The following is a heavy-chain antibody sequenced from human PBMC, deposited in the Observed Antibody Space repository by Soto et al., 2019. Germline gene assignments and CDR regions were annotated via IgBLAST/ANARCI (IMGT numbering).Heavy chain of an antibody. Sequence: QVTLKESGPVLVKHTETLTLTCTVSGFSLSNARMGVSWIRQPPGKALEWLAHIFSNDEKSYSTSLKSRLTISKDTSKSQVVLTMTNMDPVDTATYYCARISPGSYSSGWWGDFDYWGQGTLVTVSS. J-gene: IGHJ4*02. CDR2: IFSNDEK. V-gene: IGHV2-26*01. CDR3: ARISPGSYSSGWWGDFDY. D-gene: IGHD6-19*01. CDR1: GFSLSNARMG.